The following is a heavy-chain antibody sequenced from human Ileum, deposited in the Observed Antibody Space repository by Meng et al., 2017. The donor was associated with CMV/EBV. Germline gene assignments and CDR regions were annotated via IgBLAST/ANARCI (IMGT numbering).Heavy chain of an antibody. D-gene: IGHD5-24*01. V-gene: IGHV3-33*06. CDR2: IWYDGSKT. Sequence: GGSLRPSCAASGFIFSSYGMHWVRQAPGKGLEWVAVIWYDGSKTEYGDSVQGRFSISRDNSKNTVYLEMNSLRVEDTAVYYCAKTHIERDVQVGYFDFWGQGALVTVSS. CDR1: GFIFSSYG. CDR3: AKTHIERDVQVGYFDF. J-gene: IGHJ4*02.